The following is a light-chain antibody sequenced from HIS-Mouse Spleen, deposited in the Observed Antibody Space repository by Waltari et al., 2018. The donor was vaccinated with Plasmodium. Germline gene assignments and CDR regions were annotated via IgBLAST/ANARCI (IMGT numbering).Light chain of an antibody. V-gene: IGLV1-51*01. CDR3: YSTDSSGNHRV. CDR1: CSNIGTNY. CDR2: DNN. Sequence: QSVLTQPPSVSAAPGPKVTISCSGRCSNIGTNYVPWYQQLPGTAPKLLIYDNNKRPSGIPDRFSGSSSGTMATLTISGAQVEDEADYYCYSTDSSGNHRVFGGGTKLTVL. J-gene: IGLJ3*02.